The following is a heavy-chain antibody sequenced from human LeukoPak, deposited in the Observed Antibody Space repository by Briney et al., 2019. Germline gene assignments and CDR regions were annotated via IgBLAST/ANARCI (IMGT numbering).Heavy chain of an antibody. CDR2: LLASGGST. V-gene: IGHV3-23*01. J-gene: IGHJ4*02. Sequence: TGGSLRHSRAPSGVTLSRYVVRCGPPAPGGGGGCVSDLLASGGSTYYADTVKGRSTITRDNSKNTLYLQMKSLRAEDKAGYYCAKDNPPPYSSGFHFDYWGQGTLVTVSS. CDR3: AKDNPPPYSSGFHFDY. D-gene: IGHD6-19*01. CDR1: GVTLSRYV.